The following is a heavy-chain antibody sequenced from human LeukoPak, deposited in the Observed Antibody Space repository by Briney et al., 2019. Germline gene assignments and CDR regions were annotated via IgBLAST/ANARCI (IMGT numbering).Heavy chain of an antibody. CDR3: ARHPNSNWDY. D-gene: IGHD6-13*01. V-gene: IGHV3-7*03. Sequence: GGSLRLSCAASGFTFRNYWMSWVRQVPGKGLEWVVNINEGGNEKNYVDSVKGRFTASRDNAQNTLYLQMNSLRVEDTAVYYCARHPNSNWDYWGQGTLVTVSS. CDR1: GFTFRNYW. J-gene: IGHJ4*02. CDR2: INEGGNEK.